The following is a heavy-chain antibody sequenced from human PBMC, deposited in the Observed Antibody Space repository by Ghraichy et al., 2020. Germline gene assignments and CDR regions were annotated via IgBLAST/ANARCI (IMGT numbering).Heavy chain of an antibody. CDR1: GYTFSFYW. CDR2: IYPGDSDT. Sequence: GGSLNISCKASGYTFSFYWIAWVRQMPGKGLEWMTIIYPGDSDTRYSPSFQGQVTISADKSINTAYLQWSSLKASDTAMYYCARLSHYYDGSGYSTHSFDIWGQGTMVTVSS. J-gene: IGHJ3*02. D-gene: IGHD3-22*01. V-gene: IGHV5-51*01. CDR3: ARLSHYYDGSGYSTHSFDI.